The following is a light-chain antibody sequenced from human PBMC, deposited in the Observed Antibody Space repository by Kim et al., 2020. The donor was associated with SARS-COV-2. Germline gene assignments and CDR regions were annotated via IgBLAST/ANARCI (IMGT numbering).Light chain of an antibody. CDR3: KQAKSFPLT. Sequence: ASVGARVTITCRASQDISRSLGWYQQKPGKVPKLLIYAASSLQSGVPSRFSGSGSGTDFTLTITSLQPEDFATYYCKQAKSFPLTFGGGTKVDIK. V-gene: IGKV1-12*01. CDR1: QDISRS. J-gene: IGKJ4*01. CDR2: AAS.